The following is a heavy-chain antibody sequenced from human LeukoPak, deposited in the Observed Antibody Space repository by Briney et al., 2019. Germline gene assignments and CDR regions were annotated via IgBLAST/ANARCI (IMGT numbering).Heavy chain of an antibody. V-gene: IGHV1-46*01. D-gene: IGHD7-27*01. Sequence: ASVKVSCKASGYTFTSYYMHWVRQAPGQGLEWMGIINPSGGSTSYAQKFQGRVTMTRDMSTSTVYMELSSLRSEDTAVYYCARDSLLGRRVFYYYYMDVWGKGTTVTVSS. J-gene: IGHJ6*03. CDR1: GYTFTSYY. CDR2: INPSGGST. CDR3: ARDSLLGRRVFYYYYMDV.